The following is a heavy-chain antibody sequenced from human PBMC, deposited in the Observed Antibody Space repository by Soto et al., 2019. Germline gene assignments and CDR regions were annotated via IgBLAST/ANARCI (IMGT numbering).Heavy chain of an antibody. V-gene: IGHV1-8*01. Sequence: ALVKVSCKASGYTFTSYDINWVRQATGQGLEWMGWMNPNSGNTGYAQKFQGRVTMTRNTSISTAYMELSSLRSEDTAVYYCARGDYYGSGSYSYGMDVWGQGTTVTVSS. D-gene: IGHD3-10*01. J-gene: IGHJ6*02. CDR1: GYTFTSYD. CDR2: MNPNSGNT. CDR3: ARGDYYGSGSYSYGMDV.